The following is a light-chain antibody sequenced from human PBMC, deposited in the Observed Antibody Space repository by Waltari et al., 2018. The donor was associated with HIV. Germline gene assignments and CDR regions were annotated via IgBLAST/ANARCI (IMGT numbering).Light chain of an antibody. Sequence: QSVLTQPPSASGTPGQRVTISCSGSSSNIGSNYVYWYQQLPGTAPKLLIYTNNQRPSGVPDRFSGSKSGNTASLTISGLQAEDEADYYCSSYTSSTLFGTGTKVTVL. J-gene: IGLJ1*01. V-gene: IGLV1-47*01. CDR1: SSNIGSNY. CDR3: SSYTSSTL. CDR2: TNN.